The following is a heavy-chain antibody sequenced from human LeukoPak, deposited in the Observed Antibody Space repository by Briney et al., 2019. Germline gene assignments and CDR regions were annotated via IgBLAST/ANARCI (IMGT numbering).Heavy chain of an antibody. CDR1: GFTFGSYW. CDR2: INTDGSST. Sequence: GGSLRLSCAATGFTFGSYWMHWVRQAPGKGLVWVSRINTDGSSTSYADSVKGRFTISRDNAKNTLYLQMNSLRAEDTAVYYCARVLDYYDSSGLGYWGQGTLVTVSS. J-gene: IGHJ4*02. CDR3: ARVLDYYDSSGLGY. V-gene: IGHV3-74*01. D-gene: IGHD3-22*01.